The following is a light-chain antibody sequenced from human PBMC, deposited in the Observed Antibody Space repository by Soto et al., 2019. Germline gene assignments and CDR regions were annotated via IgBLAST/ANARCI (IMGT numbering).Light chain of an antibody. J-gene: IGKJ2*01. V-gene: IGKV1D-16*01. Sequence: DIQMTQSPSSVSASVGDRVTITCRASQDISTWLAWYQQIPGKAPKLLIFAASNLQSRVPSRFSGSGSGTDFTLTISGLQPDDFATYYCQLYNTYSPTFGQGTKLEIK. CDR1: QDISTW. CDR3: QLYNTYSPT. CDR2: AAS.